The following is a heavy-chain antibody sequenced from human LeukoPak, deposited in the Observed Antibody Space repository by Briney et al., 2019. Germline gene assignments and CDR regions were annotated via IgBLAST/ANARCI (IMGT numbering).Heavy chain of an antibody. J-gene: IGHJ4*02. V-gene: IGHV4-4*02. CDR2: IYHTGGT. CDR1: GDSIITNHW. CDR3: ASARWDY. D-gene: IGHD6-13*01. Sequence: SGTLSLTCAVSGDSIITNHWWSWVRQPPGKGLEWIGEIYHTGGTNYNPSLKSRVTISVDKSKNHYSLQLTSVTDADRAVYYCASARWDYWGPGALVAVSS.